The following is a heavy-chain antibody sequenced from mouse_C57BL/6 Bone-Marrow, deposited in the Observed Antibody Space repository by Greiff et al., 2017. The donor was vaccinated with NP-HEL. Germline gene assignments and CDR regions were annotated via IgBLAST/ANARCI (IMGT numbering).Heavy chain of an antibody. Sequence: EVQLQQSGAELVKPGASVKLSCTASGFNIKDYYMHWVKQRTEQGLEWIGRIDPEDGETKYDPKFQGKATITADPSSNTAYLQLSSLTSEDTAVYYCAGDYGSFYYYAMYYWGQGTSVTVTS. V-gene: IGHV14-2*01. CDR2: IDPEDGET. CDR1: GFNIKDYY. D-gene: IGHD1-1*01. J-gene: IGHJ4*01. CDR3: AGDYGSFYYYAMYY.